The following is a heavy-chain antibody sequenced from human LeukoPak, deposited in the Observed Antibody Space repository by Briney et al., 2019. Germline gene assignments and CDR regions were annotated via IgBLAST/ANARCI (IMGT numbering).Heavy chain of an antibody. Sequence: SLRLSCAASGFTFDNYAMHWVRQAPGKGLEWVSGISWNRAGIGYADSVKGRFTISRDNAKNSLYLQMNSLRAEDTALYYCAKDIWMGNCRGASCSGVFDYCGQGTLVTVSS. D-gene: IGHD2-15*01. CDR3: AKDIWMGNCRGASCSGVFDY. J-gene: IGHJ4*02. V-gene: IGHV3-9*01. CDR2: ISWNRAGI. CDR1: GFTFDNYA.